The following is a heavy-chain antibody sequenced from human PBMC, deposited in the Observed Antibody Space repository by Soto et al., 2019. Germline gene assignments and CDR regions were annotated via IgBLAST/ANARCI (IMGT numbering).Heavy chain of an antibody. CDR3: AKTASMTIRDGFDR. CDR1: GFTFSSYA. V-gene: IGHV3-23*01. CDR2: ISGSGSNP. D-gene: IGHD4-17*01. Sequence: EVQVLESGGGLVQPGGSLRLSCAASGFTFSSYAMSWVRQAPGQGLEWVSAISGSGSNPYYADSVKGRFTISRDNSKNTRYLQMNSLIAEDTALYYCAKTASMTIRDGFDRWGQGTLVTVSS. J-gene: IGHJ4*02.